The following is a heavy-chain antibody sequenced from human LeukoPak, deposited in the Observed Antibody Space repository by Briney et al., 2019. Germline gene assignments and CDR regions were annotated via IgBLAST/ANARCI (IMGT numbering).Heavy chain of an antibody. CDR3: ARVDTYYYDSSGYYIDY. CDR1: GYSISSGCY. D-gene: IGHD3-22*01. Sequence: PSETLSLTCTVSGYSISSGCYWGWIRQPPGKGLEWIGSIYHSGSTYYNPSLKSRVTISVDTAKNQFSLKLSSVTAADTAVYYCARVDTYYYDSSGYYIDYWGQGTLVTVSS. CDR2: IYHSGST. J-gene: IGHJ4*02. V-gene: IGHV4-38-2*02.